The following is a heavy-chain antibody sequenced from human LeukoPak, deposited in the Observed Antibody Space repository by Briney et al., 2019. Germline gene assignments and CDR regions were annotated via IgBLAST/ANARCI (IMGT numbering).Heavy chain of an antibody. J-gene: IGHJ6*03. D-gene: IGHD1-26*01. CDR2: INHSGST. Sequence: PSETLSLTCAVYGGSFSGYYWSWIRQPPGKGLEWIGEINHSGSTNYNPSLKSRVTISVDTSKNQFSLQLNSVTPEDTAVYYCARANGRVLYYYYMDVWGKGTTVTVSS. V-gene: IGHV4-34*01. CDR1: GGSFSGYY. CDR3: ARANGRVLYYYYMDV.